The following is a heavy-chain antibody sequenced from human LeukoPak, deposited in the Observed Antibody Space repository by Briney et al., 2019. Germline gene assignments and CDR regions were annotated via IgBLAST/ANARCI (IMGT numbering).Heavy chain of an antibody. D-gene: IGHD2-15*01. CDR3: ARTEYCSGSNCYSLDY. V-gene: IGHV3-66*02. Sequence: GGSLRLSCAASGFTVSSNYMSWVRQAPGKGLEWVSVIYSGGSTYYTDSVKGRFTISRDNSNNTLYLQMNSLRAEDTAVYYCARTEYCSGSNCYSLDYWGQGTLVTVSS. CDR2: IYSGGST. J-gene: IGHJ4*02. CDR1: GFTVSSNY.